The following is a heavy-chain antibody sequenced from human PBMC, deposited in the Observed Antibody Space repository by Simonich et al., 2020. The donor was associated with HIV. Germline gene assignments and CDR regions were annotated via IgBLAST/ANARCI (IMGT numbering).Heavy chain of an antibody. CDR2: ISWNSGSI. D-gene: IGHD3-22*01. CDR3: ARQPYYYDSGGYYDYYYYMDV. Sequence: EVQLVESGGGLVQPGRSLRLSCAASGFTFDDYAMHWVRQAPGKGLDWVSGISWNSGSIGYADSGKGRFTISRDNAKNSLYLQMNSLRAEDTAVYYCARQPYYYDSGGYYDYYYYMDVWGKGTTVTVSS. CDR1: GFTFDDYA. V-gene: IGHV3-9*01. J-gene: IGHJ6*03.